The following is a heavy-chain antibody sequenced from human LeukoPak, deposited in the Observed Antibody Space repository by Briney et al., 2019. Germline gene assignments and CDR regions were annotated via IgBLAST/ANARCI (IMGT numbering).Heavy chain of an antibody. CDR1: GGSISSSSYY. J-gene: IGHJ4*02. Sequence: SETLSLTCTVSGGSISSSSYYWSWIRQPPGKGLEWIGYIYYSGSTNYNPSLKSRVTISVDTSKSQFSLRLSSVTAADTAVYYCASHIEYGSSYFDYWGQGSLVTVSS. CDR2: IYYSGST. V-gene: IGHV4-61*01. CDR3: ASHIEYGSSYFDY. D-gene: IGHD6-6*01.